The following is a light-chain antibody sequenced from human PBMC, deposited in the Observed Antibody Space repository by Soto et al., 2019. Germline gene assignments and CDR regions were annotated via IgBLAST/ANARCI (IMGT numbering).Light chain of an antibody. CDR3: CSYAGRSTLV. V-gene: IGLV2-23*02. J-gene: IGLJ6*01. Sequence: QSALTQPASVSASPGQSITISCTGTSSDVGSYNLVSWFQHHPGKAPKLLIYEVTKRPSGVSDRFSGSKSGNTASLTISGLQAEDEADYYCCSYAGRSTLVFGSGTQLTVL. CDR1: SSDVGSYNL. CDR2: EVT.